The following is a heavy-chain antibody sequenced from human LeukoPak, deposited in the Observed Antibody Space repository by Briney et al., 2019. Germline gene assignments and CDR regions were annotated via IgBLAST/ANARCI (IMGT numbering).Heavy chain of an antibody. Sequence: TGGSLRLSCAASGFTFSSYAMSWLRQAPGKGLEWVSAISCSGCSTYSADSVKGRFTISRDNSKNTLYLQMNSLRAEDTAVYYCAKDGLRFRGVAAPHYFDYWGQGTLVTVSS. CDR1: GFTFSSYA. D-gene: IGHD3-10*01. CDR2: ISCSGCST. CDR3: AKDGLRFRGVAAPHYFDY. J-gene: IGHJ4*02. V-gene: IGHV3-23*01.